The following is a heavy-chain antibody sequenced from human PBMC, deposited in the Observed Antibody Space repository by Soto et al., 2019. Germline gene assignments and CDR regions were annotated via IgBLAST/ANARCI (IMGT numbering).Heavy chain of an antibody. Sequence: PWESLKISFKGCVYIFSTSWIGWANQTPGKLLEWSGNIFPDHSHTRYSPSFQGHVTISVVKSISTAYVQWNTLRASDTAMYYWARHISNFRYCYCAMDVWEQGHSVTLAS. CDR1: VYIFSTSW. J-gene: IGHJ6*01. V-gene: IGHV5-51*07. D-gene: IGHD4-4*01. CDR2: IFPDHSHT. CDR3: ARHISNFRYCYCAMDV.